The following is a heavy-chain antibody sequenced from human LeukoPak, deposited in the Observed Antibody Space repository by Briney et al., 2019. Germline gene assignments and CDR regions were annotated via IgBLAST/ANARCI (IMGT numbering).Heavy chain of an antibody. CDR1: GGTFSSYT. CDR2: IIPIIGTA. CDR3: ATDVAGAFGTKALDS. J-gene: IGHJ4*02. V-gene: IGHV1-69*13. Sequence: SVKVSCKASGGTFSSYTISWVRQAPGQGLEWMGGIIPIIGTAKYAQKFQDRVTITADDSTTTSYMELSRLISEDTAVYYCATDVAGAFGTKALDSWGQGTLVTVSS. D-gene: IGHD3-3*02.